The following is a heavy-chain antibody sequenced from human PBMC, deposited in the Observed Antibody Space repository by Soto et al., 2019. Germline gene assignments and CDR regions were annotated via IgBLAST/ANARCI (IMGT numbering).Heavy chain of an antibody. J-gene: IGHJ4*02. V-gene: IGHV1-8*01. CDR1: GYTFTSYD. CDR3: ARIRSYYDFWSGYPKFLDY. CDR2: MNPNSGNT. D-gene: IGHD3-3*01. Sequence: QVQLVQSGAEVKKPGASVKVSCKASGYTFTSYDINWVRQATGQGLEWMGWMNPNSGNTGYAQKFQGRVTMTRNTSISTAYMELSSLRSEDTAVYYCARIRSYYDFWSGYPKFLDYWGQGTLVTVSS.